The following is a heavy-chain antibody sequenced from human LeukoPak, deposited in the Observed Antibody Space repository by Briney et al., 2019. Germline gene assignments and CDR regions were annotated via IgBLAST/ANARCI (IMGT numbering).Heavy chain of an antibody. CDR3: ARDGLQSYGDAFDI. Sequence: PSETLSLTCTVSGGSISSGGYYWSWIRQHPGKGLEWIGYIYYSGSTYYNPSLKSRVTISVDTSKNQFSLKLSSVTAADTAVYYCARDGLQSYGDAFDIWGQGTMVTVSS. V-gene: IGHV4-31*03. D-gene: IGHD5-18*01. J-gene: IGHJ3*02. CDR2: IYYSGST. CDR1: GGSISSGGYY.